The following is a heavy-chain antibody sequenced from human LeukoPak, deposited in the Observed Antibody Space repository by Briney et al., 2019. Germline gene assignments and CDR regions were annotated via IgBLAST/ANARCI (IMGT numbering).Heavy chain of an antibody. V-gene: IGHV3-30*02. D-gene: IGHD2-21*02. CDR3: AKWGDRYSFDY. Sequence: GGSLRLSCAASGFTFSTFAMHWVRQAPGKGPEWVAFIRYDSSDKYYRDSVKGRFTISRDNSKNALYLQMNSLRPDDSAVYYCAKWGDRYSFDYWGQGILVTVSS. CDR1: GFTFSTFA. J-gene: IGHJ4*02. CDR2: IRYDSSDK.